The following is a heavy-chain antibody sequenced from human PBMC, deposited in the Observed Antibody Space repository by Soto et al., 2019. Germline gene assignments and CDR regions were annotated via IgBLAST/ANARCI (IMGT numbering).Heavy chain of an antibody. Sequence: QVQLVESGGGVVQPGRSLRLSCAASGFTFSSYGMHWVRQAPGKGLEWVAVISYDGSNKYYADSVKGRFTISRDNSKNTLYLQMNSVRAEDTAVYYCAKLSAPAILNEVYDAFDIWGQGTMVTVSS. V-gene: IGHV3-30*18. CDR1: GFTFSSYG. J-gene: IGHJ3*02. CDR3: AKLSAPAILNEVYDAFDI. D-gene: IGHD2-2*02. CDR2: ISYDGSNK.